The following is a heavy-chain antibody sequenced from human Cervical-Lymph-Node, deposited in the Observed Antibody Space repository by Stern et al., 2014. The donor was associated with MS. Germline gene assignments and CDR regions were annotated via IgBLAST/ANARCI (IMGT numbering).Heavy chain of an antibody. CDR2: IIPILSIT. J-gene: IGHJ5*02. D-gene: IGHD4-17*01. Sequence: QVQLGQSGSEVKKHGSSVRVSCKASGGTFSSSGISWVRQAPGQGLEWMGRIIPILSITNYAQNFQGRVTITADKSTSTAYMELSSLRSEDTAVYYCATLGVTTGDFDPWGQGTLVTVSS. CDR3: ATLGVTTGDFDP. V-gene: IGHV1-69*09. CDR1: GGTFSSSG.